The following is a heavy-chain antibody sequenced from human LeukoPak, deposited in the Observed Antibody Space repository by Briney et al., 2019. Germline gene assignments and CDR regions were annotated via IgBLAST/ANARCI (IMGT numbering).Heavy chain of an antibody. Sequence: SGPTLVNPTETLTLTCTVSGFSLSNARMGVSWFRQPPGKALEWIGYIYYSGSTNYNPSLKSRVTISVDPSKNQFSLKLSSVTAADTAVYYCARDQRRYYGSGSSSFDPWGQGTLVTVSS. V-gene: IGHV4-61*01. CDR2: IYYSGST. J-gene: IGHJ5*02. CDR3: ARDQRRYYGSGSSSFDP. D-gene: IGHD3-10*01. CDR1: GFSLSNARMG.